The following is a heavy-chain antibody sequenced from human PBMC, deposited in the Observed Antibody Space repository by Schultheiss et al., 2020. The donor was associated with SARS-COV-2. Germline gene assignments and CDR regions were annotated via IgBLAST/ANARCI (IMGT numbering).Heavy chain of an antibody. V-gene: IGHV4-39*01. CDR3: ARHGGRYSIKYHFDS. CDR2: IYHSGST. J-gene: IGHJ4*02. CDR1: GDSFRGSTHH. D-gene: IGHD3-10*01. Sequence: GSLRLSCTVSGDSFRGSTHHWAWIRQPPGKGLEWIGSIYHSGSTYSNPSLESRLTLSGDTSKNQFSLRLTSVTPADTAVYYCARHGGRYSIKYHFDSWGQGTQVTVSS.